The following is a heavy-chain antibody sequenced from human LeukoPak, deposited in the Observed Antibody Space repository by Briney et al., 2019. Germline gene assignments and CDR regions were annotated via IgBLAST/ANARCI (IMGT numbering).Heavy chain of an antibody. D-gene: IGHD1-26*01. Sequence: GGSLRLSCAASGFTFSSYAMSWVRQAPGKGLEWVSGISGSGGSTYYADPVKGRFTISRDNSKNTLYLQMNSLRAEDTAVYYCAKGYSGGYHFDYWGQGTLVTISS. CDR1: GFTFSSYA. V-gene: IGHV3-23*01. CDR3: AKGYSGGYHFDY. CDR2: ISGSGGST. J-gene: IGHJ4*02.